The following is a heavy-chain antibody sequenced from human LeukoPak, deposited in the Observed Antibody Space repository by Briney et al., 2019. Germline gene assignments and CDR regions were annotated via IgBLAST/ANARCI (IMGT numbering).Heavy chain of an antibody. Sequence: PSETLSLTCTVSGGSISSSSYYWGWIRQPLGKGLEWIGSIYYSGSTYYNPSLKSRVTISVDTSKNQFSLKLSSVTAADTAVYYCARGRNYDILTGYYHQWGQGTLVTVSS. CDR2: IYYSGST. D-gene: IGHD3-9*01. CDR3: ARGRNYDILTGYYHQ. V-gene: IGHV4-39*07. CDR1: GGSISSSSYY. J-gene: IGHJ4*02.